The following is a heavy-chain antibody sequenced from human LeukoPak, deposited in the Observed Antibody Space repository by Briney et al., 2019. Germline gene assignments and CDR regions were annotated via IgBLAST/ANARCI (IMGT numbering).Heavy chain of an antibody. CDR2: IIPIFGTA. CDR3: YYDSREIRRGFDP. J-gene: IGHJ5*02. V-gene: IGHV1-69*05. Sequence: ASVKVSCKASGGTFSSYAIRWVRQAPGQGLEWMGGIIPIFGTANYAQKFQGRVTITTDESTSTAYMELSSLRSEDTAVYYCYYDSREIRRGFDPWGQGTLVTVSS. CDR1: GGTFSSYA. D-gene: IGHD3-22*01.